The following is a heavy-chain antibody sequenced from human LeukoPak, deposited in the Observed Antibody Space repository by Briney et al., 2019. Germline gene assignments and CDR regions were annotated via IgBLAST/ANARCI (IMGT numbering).Heavy chain of an antibody. Sequence: GGSLRLSCAASGFTFSSYAMGWVRQAPGKGLEWVSAISGSGGSTYYADSVKGRFTISRDNSKNTLYLQMNSLRAEDTAVYYCANNGGVATIISWFDYWGQGTLVTVSS. CDR1: GFTFSSYA. D-gene: IGHD5-12*01. J-gene: IGHJ4*02. V-gene: IGHV3-23*01. CDR3: ANNGGVATIISWFDY. CDR2: ISGSGGST.